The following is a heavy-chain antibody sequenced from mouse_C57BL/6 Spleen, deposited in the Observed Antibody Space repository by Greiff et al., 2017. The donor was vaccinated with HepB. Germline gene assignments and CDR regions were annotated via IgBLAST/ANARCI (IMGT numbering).Heavy chain of an antibody. V-gene: IGHV1-22*01. D-gene: IGHD2-2*01. CDR3: ARCGYDGYFDY. CDR2: INPNNGGT. Sequence: VQLQQSGPELVKPGASVKMSCKASGYTFTDYNMHWVKQSHGKSLVWIGYINPNNGGTSYNQKFKGKATLTVNKSSSTAYMELRSLTSEDSAVYYCARCGYDGYFDYWGQGTTLTVSS. J-gene: IGHJ2*01. CDR1: GYTFTDYN.